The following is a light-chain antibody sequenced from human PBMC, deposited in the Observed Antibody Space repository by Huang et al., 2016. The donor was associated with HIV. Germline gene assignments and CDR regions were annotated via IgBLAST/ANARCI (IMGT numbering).Light chain of an antibody. CDR2: DAS. CDR3: QQFNHYPLT. CDR1: QGISNT. V-gene: IGKV1D-13*01. Sequence: QLTQSPSSLSASVGDRVTITCRASQGISNTLAWYKQKPGKAPKLLIYDASSFQTGAPSRFSGCGSGTDFTLTSSSLQPEDCATYYCQQFNHYPLTFGGGTKVEIE. J-gene: IGKJ4*01.